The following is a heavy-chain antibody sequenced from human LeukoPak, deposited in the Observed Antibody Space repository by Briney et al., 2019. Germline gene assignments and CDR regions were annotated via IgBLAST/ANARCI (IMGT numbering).Heavy chain of an antibody. CDR2: ISSSTGYT. CDR3: ARDLGSHSAYFDF. V-gene: IGHV3-11*05. Sequence: PGGSLRLSCAASGFTFSDYYMSWIRQAPGKGLECVSYISSSTGYTNYADSVEGRFTISRDNAKNSLYLQMNSLRAEGTAVYYCARDLGSHSAYFDFWGQGALVTVSS. CDR1: GFTFSDYY. D-gene: IGHD2-21*01. J-gene: IGHJ4*02.